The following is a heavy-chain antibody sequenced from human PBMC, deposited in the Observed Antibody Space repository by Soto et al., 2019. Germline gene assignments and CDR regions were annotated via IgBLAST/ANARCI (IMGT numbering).Heavy chain of an antibody. D-gene: IGHD3-10*01. J-gene: IGHJ4*02. V-gene: IGHV3-30*18. CDR3: AKVKAPYMVRGVISY. CDR1: GFTFCSYG. CDR2: ISYDGSNK. Sequence: GGSLRLSCAASGFTFCSYGMHWVRQAPGKGLEWVAVISYDGSNKYYADSVKGRFTISRDNSKNTLYLQMNSLRAEDTAVYYCAKVKAPYMVRGVISYWGQGTLVTVSS.